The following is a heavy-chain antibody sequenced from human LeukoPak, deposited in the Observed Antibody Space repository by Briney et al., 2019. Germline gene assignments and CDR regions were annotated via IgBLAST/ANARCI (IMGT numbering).Heavy chain of an antibody. CDR3: ARVKWQGDSSTEYFQH. Sequence: GASVKVSCKASGGTFSSYAISWVRQAPGQGLEWMGGIIPIFGTANYAQKFQGRVTITADKSTSTAYMELSSLRSEDTAVYYCARVKWQGDSSTEYFQHWGQGTLVTVSS. CDR2: IIPIFGTA. V-gene: IGHV1-69*06. D-gene: IGHD3-16*01. J-gene: IGHJ1*01. CDR1: GGTFSSYA.